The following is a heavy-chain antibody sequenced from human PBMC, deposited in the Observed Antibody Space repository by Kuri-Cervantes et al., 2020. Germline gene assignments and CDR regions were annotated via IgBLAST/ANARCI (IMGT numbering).Heavy chain of an antibody. CDR2: ISGSGLNT. V-gene: IGHV3-23*01. J-gene: IGHJ3*02. D-gene: IGHD4-23*01. CDR3: AREWTTVVNYAFDI. Sequence: GESLKISCAASGFTFCSYGITWGRQAPGKGLEWVSGISGSGLNTYYADSVKGRFTISRDNFKKTLYLQMNSLRAEDTAVYYCAREWTTVVNYAFDIWGQGTMVTVSS. CDR1: GFTFCSYG.